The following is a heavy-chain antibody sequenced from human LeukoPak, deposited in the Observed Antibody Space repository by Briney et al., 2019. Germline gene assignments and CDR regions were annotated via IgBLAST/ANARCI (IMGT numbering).Heavy chain of an antibody. CDR3: ARAGPEDDNWFDP. J-gene: IGHJ5*02. CDR2: MSSVSGTI. V-gene: IGHV3-48*01. Sequence: GGSLRLSCVAAGFTFSVYSMNWVREAPGKGLERVSYMSSVSGTIHYADSVKGRFTISRDNAKNSLYLQMNSLRAEDTAVYYCARAGPEDDNWFDPWGQGILVTVSS. D-gene: IGHD1-14*01. CDR1: GFTFSVYS.